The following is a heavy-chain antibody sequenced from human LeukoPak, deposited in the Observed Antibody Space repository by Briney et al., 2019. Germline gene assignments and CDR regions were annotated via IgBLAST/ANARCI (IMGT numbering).Heavy chain of an antibody. V-gene: IGHV3-23*01. J-gene: IGHJ1*01. Sequence: GGSLRLSCAASGFTFSSYSMNWVRQAPGKGLEWVSAISGSGGSTYYADSVKGRFTISRDNSKNTLYLQMNSLRAEDTAVYYCAKLSYYCSSTSCRYFQHWGQGTLATVSS. CDR1: GFTFSSYS. D-gene: IGHD2-2*01. CDR2: ISGSGGST. CDR3: AKLSYYCSSTSCRYFQH.